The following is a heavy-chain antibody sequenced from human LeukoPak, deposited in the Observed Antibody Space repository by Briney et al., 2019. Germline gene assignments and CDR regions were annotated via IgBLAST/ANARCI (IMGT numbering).Heavy chain of an antibody. J-gene: IGHJ4*02. D-gene: IGHD1-1*01. CDR3: ARDSTTFDF. CDR2: ITFSSTYI. CDR1: GFTFSSYS. Sequence: GGSLRLSCAASGFTFSSYSMNCVRQAPGMGLEWVSSITFSSTYIYYADSVKGRFTISRDNAKNSLYLQMNSLRAEDTAVYYCARDSTTFDFWGQGTLVIVSS. V-gene: IGHV3-21*01.